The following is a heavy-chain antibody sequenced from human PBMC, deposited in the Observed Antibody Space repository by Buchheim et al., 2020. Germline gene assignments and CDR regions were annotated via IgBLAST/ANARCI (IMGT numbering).Heavy chain of an antibody. CDR2: IIPILGIA. CDR3: ARSGGVIGSKGEDYFDY. Sequence: VKKPGSSVKVSCKASGGTFSSYASSWVRQAPGQGLEWMGRIIPILGIANYAQKFQGRVTITADKSTSTAYMELSSLRSEDTAVYYCARSGGVIGSKGEDYFDYWGQGTL. V-gene: IGHV1-69*04. CDR1: GGTFSSYA. J-gene: IGHJ4*02. D-gene: IGHD3-16*02.